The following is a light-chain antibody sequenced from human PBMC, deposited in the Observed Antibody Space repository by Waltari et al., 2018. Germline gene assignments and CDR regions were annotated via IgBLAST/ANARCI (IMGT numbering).Light chain of an antibody. Sequence: SALTQPASVSGSPGQSLTISCTGTSSDVGFYNSVSWSQQHPGKAPKRRIYDVSEGPPGVSNRFSGSKSGNTASLIISGLQADDEADYHCNSHTGSSSWVFGGGTKLTVL. V-gene: IGLV2-14*01. CDR3: NSHTGSSSWV. CDR2: DVS. CDR1: SSDVGFYNS. J-gene: IGLJ3*02.